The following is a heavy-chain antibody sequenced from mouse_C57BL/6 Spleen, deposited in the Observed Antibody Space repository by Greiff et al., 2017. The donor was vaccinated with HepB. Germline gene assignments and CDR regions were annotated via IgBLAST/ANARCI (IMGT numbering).Heavy chain of an antibody. V-gene: IGHV1-82*01. CDR3: ARVPITTVVATEAMDY. CDR2: IYPGDGDT. J-gene: IGHJ4*01. CDR1: GYAFSSSW. D-gene: IGHD1-1*01. Sequence: QVQLQQSGPELVKPGASVKISCKASGYAFSSSWMNWVKQRPGKGLEWIGRIYPGDGDTNYNGKFKGKATLTADKSSSTAYMQLSSLTSEDSAVYFCARVPITTVVATEAMDYWGQGTSVTVSS.